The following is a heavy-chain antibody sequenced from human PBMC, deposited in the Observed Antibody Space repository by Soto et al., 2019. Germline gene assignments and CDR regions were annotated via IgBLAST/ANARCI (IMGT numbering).Heavy chain of an antibody. J-gene: IGHJ5*02. Sequence: QLALQESGSGLVKPSQTLSLTLAVPGGSIRRGGYSWGWVRQAPGKGLEWIGYIYHSGNTYYNPSLKSRVTISVGRSKNQFSLKLSSVTAADTAVYYCARCCYYDSSGYYYPNWFDPWGQGTLVTVSS. V-gene: IGHV4-30-2*01. CDR1: GGSIRRGGYS. CDR2: IYHSGNT. CDR3: ARCCYYDSSGYYYPNWFDP. D-gene: IGHD3-22*01.